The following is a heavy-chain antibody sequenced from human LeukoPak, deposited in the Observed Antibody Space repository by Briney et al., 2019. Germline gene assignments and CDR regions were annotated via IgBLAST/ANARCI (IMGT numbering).Heavy chain of an antibody. CDR1: GFTFSSYS. D-gene: IGHD2-8*01. J-gene: IGHJ4*02. CDR3: ASPFNGYFDY. V-gene: IGHV3-48*04. Sequence: GGSLRLSCAASGFTFSSYSMNWVRQAPGKGLEWVSYISSSSSTIYYADSVKGRFTISRDNAKNSLYLQMNSLRAEDTAVYYCASPFNGYFDYWGQGTLVTVSS. CDR2: ISSSSSTI.